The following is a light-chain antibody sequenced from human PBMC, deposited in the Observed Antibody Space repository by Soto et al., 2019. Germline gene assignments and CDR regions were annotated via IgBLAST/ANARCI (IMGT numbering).Light chain of an antibody. J-gene: IGKJ4*01. CDR2: GAS. V-gene: IGKV3-20*01. Sequence: EIELMQSPGTLSLSPGERATLSCRASQSISSNYLAWYQQKPGQAPRLLIDGASSRATGIPDRFSGSGSGTDFTLTISRLEPEDFAVYYCQRYGSSPPLTFGGGTKVEIK. CDR3: QRYGSSPPLT. CDR1: QSISSNY.